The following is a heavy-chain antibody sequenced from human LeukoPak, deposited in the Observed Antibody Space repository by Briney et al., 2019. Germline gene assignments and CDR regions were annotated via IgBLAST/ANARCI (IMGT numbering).Heavy chain of an antibody. J-gene: IGHJ4*02. CDR2: TYYRSKWYN. CDR3: ARDPSRIAAAATYFDY. Sequence: SQTLSLTCAISGDSVSSNSAAWNWIRQSPSRGLEWLGRTYYRSKWYNGYAVSVKSRITSNPDTSKNQFSLQLNSVTPEDTAVYYCARDPSRIAAAATYFDYWGQGTLVTVSS. D-gene: IGHD6-13*01. CDR1: GDSVSSNSAA. V-gene: IGHV6-1*01.